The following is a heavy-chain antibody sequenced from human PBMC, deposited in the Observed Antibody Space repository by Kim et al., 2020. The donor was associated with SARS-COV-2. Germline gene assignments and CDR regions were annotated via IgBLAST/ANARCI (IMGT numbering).Heavy chain of an antibody. D-gene: IGHD6-13*01. CDR1: GFTFRSYE. CDR3: AREFGAGSWSAEAFDI. J-gene: IGHJ3*02. V-gene: IGHV3-48*03. Sequence: GGSLRLSCAASGFTFRSYEMNWVRQAPGKGLEWVSYISSSGSIIYYADSVKGRFTISRDNAKNSLYLQMNSLRAEDTAVYYCAREFGAGSWSAEAFDIWGQGTMVTVSS. CDR2: ISSSGSII.